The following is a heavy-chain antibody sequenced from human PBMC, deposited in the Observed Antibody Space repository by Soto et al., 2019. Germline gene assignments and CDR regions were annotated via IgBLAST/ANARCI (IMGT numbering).Heavy chain of an antibody. CDR3: AGMGRAYPDYDYFGMYV. V-gene: IGHV1-18*01. CDR1: GYTLKTFA. CDR2: INGYTGDT. D-gene: IGHD3-16*01. Sequence: QVQLVQSGGEVKQPGASVRVSCKTSGYTLKTFAMTWVRRAPEQGLEWVGWINGYTGDTNYAQNFQGRVTINIDTSTSAGHLDLRNLRADDTAIYYCAGMGRAYPDYDYFGMYVCGQGTTVTVSS. J-gene: IGHJ6*02.